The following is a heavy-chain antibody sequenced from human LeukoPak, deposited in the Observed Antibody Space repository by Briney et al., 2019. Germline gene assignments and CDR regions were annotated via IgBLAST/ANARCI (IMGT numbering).Heavy chain of an antibody. CDR2: ISGSGGST. CDR3: AKSSGWHNYFDY. Sequence: GGSLRPSCAASGFTFSSYAMSWVRQAPGKGLEWVSAISGSGGSTYYADSVKGRFTISRDNSKNTLYLQMNSLRAEDTAVYYCAKSSGWHNYFDYWGQGTPVTVSS. D-gene: IGHD6-19*01. V-gene: IGHV3-23*01. J-gene: IGHJ4*02. CDR1: GFTFSSYA.